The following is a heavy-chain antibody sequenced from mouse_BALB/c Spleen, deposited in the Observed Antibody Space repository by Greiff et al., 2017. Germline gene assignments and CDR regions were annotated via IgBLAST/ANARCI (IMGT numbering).Heavy chain of an antibody. V-gene: IGHV1-82*01. J-gene: IGHJ4*01. CDR2: IYPGDGDT. CDR3: ARSVYDYAMDY. D-gene: IGHD1-1*01. Sequence: VKLVESGPELVKPGASVKISCKASGYAFSSSWMNWVKQRPGQGLEWIGRIYPGDGDTNYNGKFKGKATLTADKSSSTAYMQLSSLTSVDSGVYFCARSVYDYAMDYWCRGTSVSVS. CDR1: GYAFSSSW.